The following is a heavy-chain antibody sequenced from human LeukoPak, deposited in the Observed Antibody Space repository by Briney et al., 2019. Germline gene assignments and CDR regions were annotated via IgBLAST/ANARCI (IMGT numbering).Heavy chain of an antibody. D-gene: IGHD2-15*01. CDR1: GYSFTSYW. J-gene: IGHJ2*01. Sequence: GESLKISRRGSGYSFTSYWIGWVRQMSGKGLELRGIIYPCDSDTRYSPSFQGQVTISADKSISTAYLQWSSLKASDTAMYYCARLDCSGGSCYQGENYYWYFDLWGRGTLVTVSS. CDR2: IYPCDSDT. CDR3: ARLDCSGGSCYQGENYYWYFDL. V-gene: IGHV5-51*01.